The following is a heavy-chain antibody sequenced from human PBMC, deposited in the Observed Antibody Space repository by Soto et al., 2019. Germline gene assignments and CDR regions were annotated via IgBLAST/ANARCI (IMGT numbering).Heavy chain of an antibody. D-gene: IGHD2-8*01. CDR3: ATNYCTTCVFYSSWYFAY. J-gene: IGHJ4*02. CDR1: GYGLTELS. V-gene: IGHV1-24*01. Sequence: AVGKGSLKGAGYGLTELSMHWGRQARGKGLEWMGGFDPEDGETIYAQKFQGRVTMTEDTSTDTAYMELSSLRSGATAAYYCATNYCTTCVFYSSWYFAYWGQGTLVTVSS. CDR2: FDPEDGET.